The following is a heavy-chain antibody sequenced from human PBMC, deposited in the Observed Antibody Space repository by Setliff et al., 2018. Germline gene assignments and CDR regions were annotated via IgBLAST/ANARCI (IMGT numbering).Heavy chain of an antibody. V-gene: IGHV4-39*01. Sequence: SETLSLTCNVSGGSISTYHWGWIRQPPGKGLEWMGSIFYTGSTYYSPSLKSRVTMSIDTSKNQFSLNLNSVTAADTAVYYCARRPYSTTYYYYYYYMDVWGKGTTVTVSS. CDR1: GGSISTYH. CDR2: IFYTGST. J-gene: IGHJ6*03. D-gene: IGHD6-13*01. CDR3: ARRPYSTTYYYYYYYMDV.